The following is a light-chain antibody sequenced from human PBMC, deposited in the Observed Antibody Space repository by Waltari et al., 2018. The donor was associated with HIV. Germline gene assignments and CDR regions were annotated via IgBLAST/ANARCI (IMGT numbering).Light chain of an antibody. V-gene: IGKV3-15*01. CDR3: QQYNNPFT. J-gene: IGKJ3*01. CDR1: QSVSSN. Sequence: EIVMTQSPAPLSVSPGERAPLSCRASQSVSSNLAWYQQKPGQAPRLLIYGASTRATGIPARFSGSGSGTEFTLTISSLQSEDFAVYYCQQYNNPFTFGPGTKVDIK. CDR2: GAS.